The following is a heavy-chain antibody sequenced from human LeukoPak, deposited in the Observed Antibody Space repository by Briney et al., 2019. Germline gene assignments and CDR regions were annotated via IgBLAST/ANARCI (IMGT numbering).Heavy chain of an antibody. Sequence: GGSLRLSCAASGFTFSNYGMHWVRQAPGKGLEWVALVSYDGSNKYFADSVKGRFTISRDNSKNTLYLQMHSLRAEDTAVYYCAKDNVAAAGRYFDYWGQGTLVTVSS. CDR2: VSYDGSNK. D-gene: IGHD6-13*01. CDR3: AKDNVAAAGRYFDY. J-gene: IGHJ4*02. V-gene: IGHV3-30*18. CDR1: GFTFSNYG.